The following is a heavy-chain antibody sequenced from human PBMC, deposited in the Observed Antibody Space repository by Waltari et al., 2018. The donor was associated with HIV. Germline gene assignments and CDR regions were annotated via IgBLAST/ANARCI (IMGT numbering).Heavy chain of an antibody. CDR3: GSGSRRGHSHGIDY. CDR2: ASRSGST. CDR1: GYSIRSHYY. D-gene: IGHD5-18*01. V-gene: IGHV4-38-2*01. Sequence: QVQLPESGPGLVKPSQTLSHTCAVSGYSIRSHYYCGWIRPPPGKGLEWIGSASRSGSTYYSPSLKSRVTISLDTSKNQFSLKLNSVAAADTAVYYCGSGSRRGHSHGIDYWGQGTLVTVSS. J-gene: IGHJ4*02.